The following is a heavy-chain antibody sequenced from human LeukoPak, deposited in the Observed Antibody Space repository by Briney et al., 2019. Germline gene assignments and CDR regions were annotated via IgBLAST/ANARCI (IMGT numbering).Heavy chain of an antibody. V-gene: IGHV1-8*01. Sequence: ASVKVSCKASGYTLTSYDINWVRQATGQGLEWMGWMNPSSGSTGYAQKFQGRVTMTRNTTINTAYMDLTSLRSEDTAVYYCARVTSGSRYSDFWGRGTLVTVSS. D-gene: IGHD1-26*01. J-gene: IGHJ4*02. CDR3: ARVTSGSRYSDF. CDR1: GYTLTSYD. CDR2: MNPSSGST.